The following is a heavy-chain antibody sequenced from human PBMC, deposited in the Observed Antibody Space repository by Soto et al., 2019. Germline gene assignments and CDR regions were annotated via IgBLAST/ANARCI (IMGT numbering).Heavy chain of an antibody. D-gene: IGHD5-18*01. CDR1: GFTFSSSG. J-gene: IGHJ4*02. CDR2: ISSGGGPT. CDR3: AKDGSREYAYGHLDQ. V-gene: IGHV3-23*01. Sequence: EVQLLESGGGLVQPGGSLRLSCSASGFTFSSSGMSWVRQAPGKGLEWVAAISSGGGPTYYADSVRGRFTISRDNSKNTLHLQMNSLRAEDTALYHCAKDGSREYAYGHLDQWGQGILVTVSS.